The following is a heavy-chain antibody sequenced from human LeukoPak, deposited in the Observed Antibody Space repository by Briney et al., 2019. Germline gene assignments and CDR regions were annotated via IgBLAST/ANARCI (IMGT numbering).Heavy chain of an antibody. CDR3: ARGGRELPSARRSKPGNWFVP. Sequence: SETLSLTCAVYGGSFSGYYWSWIRQPPGKGLECIGEINHSGSTNYNSSLKSRVIISVDTSKNQFSLNLGSVTAADTAVYYCARGGRELPSARRSKPGNWFVPWGQGSLVTVSS. CDR1: GGSFSGYY. CDR2: INHSGST. J-gene: IGHJ5*02. D-gene: IGHD5-24*01. V-gene: IGHV4-34*01.